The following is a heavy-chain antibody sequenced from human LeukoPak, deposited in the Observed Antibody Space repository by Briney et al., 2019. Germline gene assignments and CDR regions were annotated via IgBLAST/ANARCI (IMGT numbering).Heavy chain of an antibody. Sequence: ADTLSLTCSVSGLSMSSSRDYGRWIRQPPGEVLEWIGSIYYSGSTYYNPSLKSRVTISIDTYKNQFSLKLSSVTAADTAVYFCARLNQGESLDYWGQGTLVTVSS. CDR3: ARLNQGESLDY. CDR1: GLSMSSSRDY. D-gene: IGHD3-16*01. V-gene: IGHV4-39*01. J-gene: IGHJ4*02. CDR2: IYYSGST.